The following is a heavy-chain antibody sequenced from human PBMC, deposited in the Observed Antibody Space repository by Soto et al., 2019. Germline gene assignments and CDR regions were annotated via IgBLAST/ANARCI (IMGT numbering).Heavy chain of an antibody. CDR2: IWYDGSNK. D-gene: IGHD1-1*01. CDR3: AKSRDAYNFYFYYGMDV. Sequence: GGSLRLSCAASGFTFSSYGMHWVRQAPGKGLEWVAVIWYDGSNKYYADSVKGRFTISRDNSKNTLYLQVSSLRAEDTAVYYCAKSRDAYNFYFYYGMDVWGQGTSVTVSS. V-gene: IGHV3-30*02. CDR1: GFTFSSYG. J-gene: IGHJ6*02.